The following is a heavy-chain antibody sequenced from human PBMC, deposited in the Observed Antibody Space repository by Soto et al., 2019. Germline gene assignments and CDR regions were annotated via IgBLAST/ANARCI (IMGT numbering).Heavy chain of an antibody. D-gene: IGHD3-10*01. J-gene: IGHJ4*02. Sequence: QITLKESGPTLVKPTQTLTLTCTFSGFSLSTSGVGVGWIRQPPGKALEWLANIYWDDDKRYSPSLKSRLTITKDTSKHQVVLRMTNMDPVDTATYYCAHIYYGSGSHWGFGYWGQGTLVTVSS. V-gene: IGHV2-5*02. CDR2: IYWDDDK. CDR1: GFSLSTSGVG. CDR3: AHIYYGSGSHWGFGY.